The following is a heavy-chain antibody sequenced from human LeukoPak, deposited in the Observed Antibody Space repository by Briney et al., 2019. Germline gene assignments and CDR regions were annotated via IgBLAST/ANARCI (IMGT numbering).Heavy chain of an antibody. J-gene: IGHJ4*02. CDR1: GDSISNYF. Sequence: SETLSLTCTVSGDSISNYFWSWIRQPPGKGLEWIGRIYASGSTSYNPSLKSRVTMSVDTSKNHFSLNLSSVTAADTAVYYCAGQTSVAGLGYWGQGTLVTVSS. CDR2: IYASGST. CDR3: AGQTSVAGLGY. D-gene: IGHD6-19*01. V-gene: IGHV4-4*07.